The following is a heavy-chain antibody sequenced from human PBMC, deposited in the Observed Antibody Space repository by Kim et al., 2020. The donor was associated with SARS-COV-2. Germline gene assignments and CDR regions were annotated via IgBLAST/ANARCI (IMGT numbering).Heavy chain of an antibody. V-gene: IGHV3-11*01. CDR2: I. Sequence: ITHADSVRGRFTITRDNAKNSLYLQMKGLRAEDTAVYYCARDVRGFDYWGQGTLVTVSS. J-gene: IGHJ4*02. CDR3: ARDVRGFDY.